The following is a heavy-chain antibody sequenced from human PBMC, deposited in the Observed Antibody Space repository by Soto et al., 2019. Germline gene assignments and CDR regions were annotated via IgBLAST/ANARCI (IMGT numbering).Heavy chain of an antibody. J-gene: IGHJ4*02. Sequence: EVQLLESGGGLVQPGGSLRLSCAASGFTFSNHAMNWVRQAPGKGLGWVSTISNSDTNTYYADSVRGRFTISRDNSKNTMYLQMNSLRAEDTAVYYCAKLSGRDYGDQIDYWGQGTQVTVSS. CDR3: AKLSGRDYGDQIDY. CDR1: GFTFSNHA. CDR2: ISNSDTNT. D-gene: IGHD4-17*01. V-gene: IGHV3-23*01.